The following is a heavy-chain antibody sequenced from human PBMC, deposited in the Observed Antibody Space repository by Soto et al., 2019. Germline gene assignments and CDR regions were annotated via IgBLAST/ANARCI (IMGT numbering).Heavy chain of an antibody. CDR3: ARLTYYYGSGTPVYYYGMDV. CDR2: IYPGDSDT. J-gene: IGHJ6*02. V-gene: IGHV5-51*01. Sequence: PGESLKISCKGSGYSFTSYWIGWVRQMPGKGLEWMGIIYPGDSDTRYSPSFQGQVTISADKSISTAYLQWSSLKASDTAMYYCARLTYYYGSGTPVYYYGMDVWGQGTTVTVSS. CDR1: GYSFTSYW. D-gene: IGHD3-10*01.